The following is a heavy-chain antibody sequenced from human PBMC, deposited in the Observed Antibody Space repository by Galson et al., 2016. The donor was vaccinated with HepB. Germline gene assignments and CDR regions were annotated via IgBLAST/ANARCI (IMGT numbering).Heavy chain of an antibody. J-gene: IGHJ4*02. Sequence: SLRLSCAASGFTVSNNIMRWVRQAPGKGLELVALIYSGGGTHYVDSVKGRFILSRDNSKNTLYLQMNSLRVKDTAVYYCARGGNYGYTWGLGTLVTVSS. CDR1: GFTVSNNI. D-gene: IGHD1-26*01. V-gene: IGHV3-53*01. CDR2: IYSGGGT. CDR3: ARGGNYGYT.